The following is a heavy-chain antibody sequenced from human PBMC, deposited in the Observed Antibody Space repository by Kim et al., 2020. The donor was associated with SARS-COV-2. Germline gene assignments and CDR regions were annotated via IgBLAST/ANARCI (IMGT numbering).Heavy chain of an antibody. CDR1: GDSSNDYY. CDR3: ARHEKVPALRRGFDY. V-gene: IGHV4-59*08. CDR2: IYYGGTT. J-gene: IGHJ4*02. Sequence: SETLSLTCTVSGDSSNDYYVSWIRQPPGKGLEYIGYIYYGGTTNYNPSLKSRLTISVDTSTNQFSLNLRSVTAADRAVYYFARHEKVPALRRGFDYWGQG.